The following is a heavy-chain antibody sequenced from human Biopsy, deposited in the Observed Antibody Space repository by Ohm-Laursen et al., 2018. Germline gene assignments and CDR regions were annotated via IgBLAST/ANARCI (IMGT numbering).Heavy chain of an antibody. Sequence: SETLSLTCPVSGGSLSSYYWSWIRQPAGEGLEWIGRIYSSGSTNYNPSLKSRVTLSMDTSKGQFSLKLSFVTAADTAVYYCARWTPEYDSSRYYLDAFDIWGQGTKVTVSS. CDR1: GGSLSSYY. CDR2: IYSSGST. J-gene: IGHJ3*02. CDR3: ARWTPEYDSSRYYLDAFDI. V-gene: IGHV4-4*07. D-gene: IGHD3-22*01.